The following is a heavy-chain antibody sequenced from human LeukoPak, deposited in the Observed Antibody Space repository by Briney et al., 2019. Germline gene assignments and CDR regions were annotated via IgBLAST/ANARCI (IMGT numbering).Heavy chain of an antibody. Sequence: GGSLRLSCAASGFTFSSYAMSWVRQAPGKGLEWVSAISGSGGSTYYADSVKGRFTISRDNSKNTLYLQMNSLRAEDTAVYYCARGRYYDSSGYSDYWGQGTLVTVSS. CDR1: GFTFSSYA. J-gene: IGHJ4*02. D-gene: IGHD3-22*01. V-gene: IGHV3-23*01. CDR3: ARGRYYDSSGYSDY. CDR2: ISGSGGST.